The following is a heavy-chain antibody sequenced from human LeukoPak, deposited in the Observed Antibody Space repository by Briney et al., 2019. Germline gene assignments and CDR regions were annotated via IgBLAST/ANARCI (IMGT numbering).Heavy chain of an antibody. CDR3: ARGPQYSGSYY. V-gene: IGHV4-34*01. J-gene: IGHJ4*02. CDR2: INHSGST. CDR1: GGSFSGYY. Sequence: SETLSLTCAVYGGSFSGYYWGWIRQPPGKGLEWIGEINHSGSTNYNPSLKSRVTISVDTSKNQFSLKLSSVTAADTAVYYCARGPQYSGSYYWGQGTLVTVSS. D-gene: IGHD1-26*01.